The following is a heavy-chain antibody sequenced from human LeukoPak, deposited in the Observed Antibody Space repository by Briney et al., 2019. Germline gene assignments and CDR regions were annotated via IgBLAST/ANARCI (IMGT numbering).Heavy chain of an antibody. CDR2: IYTSGST. J-gene: IGHJ4*02. CDR1: GGFISSGDYY. CDR3: ARDRRVTPTAAGYFDY. Sequence: SQTLSLTCTVAGGFISSGDYYWSWIRQPAGKGLEWIGRIYTSGSTTYNSSLKSRVTISVDTSKNQFSLTLSSVTAADTAMYYCARDRRVTPTAAGYFDYWGQGTLVTVSS. V-gene: IGHV4-61*02. D-gene: IGHD6-13*01.